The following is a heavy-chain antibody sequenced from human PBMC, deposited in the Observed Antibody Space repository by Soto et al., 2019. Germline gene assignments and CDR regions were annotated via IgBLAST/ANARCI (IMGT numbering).Heavy chain of an antibody. J-gene: IGHJ6*02. CDR3: ARENSSGYYSYYYYGMDV. Sequence: PGGSLRLSCTASGFSFSNYAMQWVRQAPGKGLEWGAVISYDGSNKYYADSVKGRFTISRDNSKNTLYLQMNSLRAEDTAVYYCARENSSGYYSYYYYGMDVWGQGTTVTVSS. CDR2: ISYDGSNK. D-gene: IGHD3-22*01. V-gene: IGHV3-30-3*01. CDR1: GFSFSNYA.